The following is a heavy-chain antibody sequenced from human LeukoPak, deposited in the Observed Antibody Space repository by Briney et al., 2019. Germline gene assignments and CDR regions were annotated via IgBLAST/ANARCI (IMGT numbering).Heavy chain of an antibody. Sequence: GGSLRLSCATSGFSFSSYAMSWVRQAPGKGLEWVSAISDSGGSTYYADSVKGRFTISRDNSKNTLYLQMNSLRAEDTAVYYCAKRGAEVGATVAPGDYWGQGTLVTVSS. D-gene: IGHD1-26*01. CDR2: ISDSGGST. V-gene: IGHV3-23*01. J-gene: IGHJ4*02. CDR1: GFSFSSYA. CDR3: AKRGAEVGATVAPGDY.